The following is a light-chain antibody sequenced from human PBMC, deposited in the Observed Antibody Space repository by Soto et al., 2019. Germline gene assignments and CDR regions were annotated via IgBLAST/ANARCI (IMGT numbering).Light chain of an antibody. CDR3: QQANNIPWT. CDR2: AAS. J-gene: IGKJ1*01. CDR1: QAISSW. V-gene: IGKV1-12*01. Sequence: DIQMTQSPSSVSASVGDRVTITCRASQAISSWLAWYQQKPGKAPKLLIFAASSLQSGVPSRFSGSGSGTDFTRTISSLRPEDFATFYCQQANNIPWTFGQGTKVKIK.